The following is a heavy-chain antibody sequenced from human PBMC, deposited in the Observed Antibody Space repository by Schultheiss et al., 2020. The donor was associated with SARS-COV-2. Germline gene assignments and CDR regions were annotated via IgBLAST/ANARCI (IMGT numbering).Heavy chain of an antibody. CDR1: GYTFTNYG. J-gene: IGHJ4*02. V-gene: IGHV1-18*01. CDR3: ARDGSGSWNDY. CDR2: ISAYNGDT. D-gene: IGHD1-26*01. Sequence: ASVKVSCKASGYTFTNYGITWVRQAPGQGLEWMGWISAYNGDTNSAQKFQGRVTMTTDTSTSTAYMELRSLRSDDTAVYYCARDGSGSWNDYWGQGTLVTVSS.